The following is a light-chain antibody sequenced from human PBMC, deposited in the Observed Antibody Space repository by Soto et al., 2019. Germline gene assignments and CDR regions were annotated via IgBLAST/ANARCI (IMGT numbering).Light chain of an antibody. V-gene: IGKV1-33*01. CDR3: QQYENPLLT. CDR1: QDISHY. Sequence: DIQMTQSPSSLSASVGDRVTITCQASQDISHYLNWYHQKPGKAPKLLIYDASNLETGVPSRFSGSVSGTDFTFTISGLQPEDTATYYCQQYENPLLTFGGGTKVEIK. J-gene: IGKJ4*01. CDR2: DAS.